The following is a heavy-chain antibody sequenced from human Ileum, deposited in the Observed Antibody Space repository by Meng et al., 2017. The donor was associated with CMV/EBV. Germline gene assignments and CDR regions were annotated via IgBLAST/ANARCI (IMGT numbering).Heavy chain of an antibody. CDR3: ARVNVWYTMDV. J-gene: IGHJ6*02. Sequence: GESLKISCAASGFTFRSHWMAWVRQAPGKGLEWVATMNPDGSNRQFVDSVKGRFTISRDNDKRSLYLQMDGLRGDDTAVYYCARVNVWYTMDVWGQGTLVTVSS. V-gene: IGHV3-7*01. D-gene: IGHD6-13*01. CDR1: GFTFRSHW. CDR2: MNPDGSNR.